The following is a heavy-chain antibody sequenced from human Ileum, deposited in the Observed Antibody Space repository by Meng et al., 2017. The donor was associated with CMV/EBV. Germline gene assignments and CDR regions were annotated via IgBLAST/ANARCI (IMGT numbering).Heavy chain of an antibody. J-gene: IGHJ4*02. Sequence: VQLQGSGPGLVKPSQTLSLTCTVSGGSITSGNYYWSWIRQPPGRGLEWIGYIYYSGSPYYKPSLKSRVTISLDTSKNQFSLNLRSVTATDSAVYYCVRQVVAASFDYWGQGALVTVSS. V-gene: IGHV4-30-4*08. D-gene: IGHD2-15*01. CDR1: GGSITSGNYY. CDR2: IYYSGSP. CDR3: VRQVVAASFDY.